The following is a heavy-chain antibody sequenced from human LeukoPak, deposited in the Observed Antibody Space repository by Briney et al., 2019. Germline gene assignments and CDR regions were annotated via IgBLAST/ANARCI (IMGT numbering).Heavy chain of an antibody. Sequence: SETLSLTFTVSGGSISSYYWSWIRQPPGEGLEWIGYIYYSGSTNYNPSLKSRVTISVDTSKNQFSLKLSSVTAADTAVYYCARGGFSYGSFTGYYMDVWGKGTTVTISS. CDR2: IYYSGST. J-gene: IGHJ6*03. CDR3: ARGGFSYGSFTGYYMDV. CDR1: GGSISSYY. D-gene: IGHD5-18*01. V-gene: IGHV4-59*01.